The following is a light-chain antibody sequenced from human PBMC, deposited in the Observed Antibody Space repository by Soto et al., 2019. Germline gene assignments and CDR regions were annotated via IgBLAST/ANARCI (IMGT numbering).Light chain of an antibody. Sequence: QSALTQPPSVSGSPGQSVTISCTGTSSDIANYNRVSWYQLPPGTAPKLMIYEVTNRPSGVPDRFSGSKSANTASLTISGLQAXXEADYSCASYTTSDTYVFGTGTKLTV. CDR2: EVT. J-gene: IGLJ1*01. CDR1: SSDIANYNR. CDR3: ASYTTSDTYV. V-gene: IGLV2-18*02.